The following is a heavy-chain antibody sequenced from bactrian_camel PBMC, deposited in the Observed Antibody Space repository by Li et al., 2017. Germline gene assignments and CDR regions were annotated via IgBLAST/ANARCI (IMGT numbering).Heavy chain of an antibody. Sequence: VQLVESGGGAVEAGGSLRLSCTISGSRTRWMGWFREAPGKQREGVAAIHTGAGLEHYADAVKGRFTVSQDYAKSTLYLQMNSLKPEDTAMYYCAADPYFGGAAPIGTFPSGPCRGSAYNYWGQGTQVTVS. V-gene: IGHV3S54*01. CDR3: AADPYFGGAAPIGTFPSGPCRGSAYNY. CDR1: GSRTRW. D-gene: IGHD7*01. J-gene: IGHJ4*01. CDR2: IHTGAGLE.